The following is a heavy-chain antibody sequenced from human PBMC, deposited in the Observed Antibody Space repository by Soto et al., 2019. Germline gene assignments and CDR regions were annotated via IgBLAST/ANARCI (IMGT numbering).Heavy chain of an antibody. Sequence: ASVKVSCKASGYTFTSYGISWVRQAPGQGLEWMGWISAYNGNTNYAQKLQGRVTMTTDTSTSTAYMELRSLRSDDTAVYYCARDNGWAFPPTNYYFDYWGQGTLVTVSS. J-gene: IGHJ4*02. CDR2: ISAYNGNT. CDR3: ARDNGWAFPPTNYYFDY. V-gene: IGHV1-18*01. D-gene: IGHD3-16*01. CDR1: GYTFTSYG.